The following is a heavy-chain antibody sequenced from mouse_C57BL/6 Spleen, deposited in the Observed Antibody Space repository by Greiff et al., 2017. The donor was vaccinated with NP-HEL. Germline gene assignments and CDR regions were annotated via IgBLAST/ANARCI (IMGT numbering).Heavy chain of an antibody. CDR3: ARGYGSSYLFDY. CDR1: GFSLTSYG. CDR2: IWSGGSS. Sequence: QVQLQQSGPGLVQPSQCLSITCTVSGFSLTSYGVHWVRQSPGKGLEWLGVIWSGGSSDYNAAFISRLSISQANSTSQVFLKINSLQADDTAKYCCARGYGSSYLFDYWGQGTTLTVSS. J-gene: IGHJ2*01. V-gene: IGHV2-2*01. D-gene: IGHD1-1*01.